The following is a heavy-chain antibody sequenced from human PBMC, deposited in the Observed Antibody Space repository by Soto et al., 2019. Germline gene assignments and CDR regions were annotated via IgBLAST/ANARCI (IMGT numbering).Heavy chain of an antibody. J-gene: IGHJ6*02. CDR1: GGSISSYY. Sequence: QVQLQESGPGLVKPSETLSLTCTVSGGSISSYYWSWIRQSPGKGLEWIGDIHYSGRTKSNPSINSLVTISVDTSRNQVSLKLSSVTAADSAVYFCARARYQLLHPYYYGMDVWGQGTTVTVSS. CDR3: ARARYQLLHPYYYGMDV. V-gene: IGHV4-59*01. CDR2: IHYSGRT. D-gene: IGHD2-2*01.